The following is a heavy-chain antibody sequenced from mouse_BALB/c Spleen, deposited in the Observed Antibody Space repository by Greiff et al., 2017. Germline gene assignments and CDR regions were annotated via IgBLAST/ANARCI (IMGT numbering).Heavy chain of an antibody. CDR2: ISYSGST. CDR1: GYSITSDYA. J-gene: IGHJ4*01. Sequence: EVQGVESGPGLVKPSQSLSLTCTVTGYSITSDYAWNWIRQFPGNKLEWMGYISYSGSTSYNPSLKSRISITRDTSKNQFFLQLNSVTTEDTATYYCARISEYAMDYWGQGTSVTVSS. V-gene: IGHV3-2*02. CDR3: ARISEYAMDY.